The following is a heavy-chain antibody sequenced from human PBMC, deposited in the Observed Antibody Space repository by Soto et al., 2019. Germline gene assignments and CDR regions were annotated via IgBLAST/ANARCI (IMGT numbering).Heavy chain of an antibody. Sequence: ASVKFSCKASGYTFTGYYMHWVRQAPGQGLEWMGWINPNSGGTNYAQKFQGWVTMTRDTSISTAYMELSRLRSDDTAVYYCARGGYSSSSLFGQAYYYYGMDVWGQGTTVTVSS. CDR2: INPNSGGT. CDR3: ARGGYSSSSLFGQAYYYYGMDV. J-gene: IGHJ6*02. CDR1: GYTFTGYY. D-gene: IGHD6-6*01. V-gene: IGHV1-2*04.